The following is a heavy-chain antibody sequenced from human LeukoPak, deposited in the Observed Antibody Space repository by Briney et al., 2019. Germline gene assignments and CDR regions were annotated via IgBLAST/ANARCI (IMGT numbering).Heavy chain of an antibody. Sequence: GGSLRLSCAVSGLTFTNFAWRWFRQPPGKGLQWVSSITGDGATYYADSVRGRFMLSRDTSKNTLYLQMNSLTAEDTALYYCAKGAAAGLVDWFDPWGQGTLVTVSS. J-gene: IGHJ5*02. CDR1: GLTFTNFA. CDR3: AKGAAAGLVDWFDP. D-gene: IGHD6-25*01. V-gene: IGHV3-23*01. CDR2: ITGDGAT.